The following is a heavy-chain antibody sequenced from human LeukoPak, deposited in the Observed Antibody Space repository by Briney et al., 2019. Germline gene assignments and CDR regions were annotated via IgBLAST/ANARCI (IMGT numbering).Heavy chain of an antibody. V-gene: IGHV1-3*01. CDR2: INAGNGNT. CDR1: GYTFTSYY. CDR3: ARDLDYGDYVLVY. D-gene: IGHD4-17*01. Sequence: ASVKVSCKASGYTFTSYYMHWVRQAPGQGLEWMGWINAGNGNTKYSQKFQGRVTITRDTSASTAYMELSSLRSEDTAVYYCARDLDYGDYVLVYWGQGTLVTVSS. J-gene: IGHJ4*02.